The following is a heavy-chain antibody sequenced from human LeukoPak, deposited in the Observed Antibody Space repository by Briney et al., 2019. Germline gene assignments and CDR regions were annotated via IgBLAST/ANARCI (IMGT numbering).Heavy chain of an antibody. Sequence: AGRSLRLSCAASGFTFSSYAMHWVRQAPGKGLEWVAVISYDGSNKYYADSVKGRFTISRDNSKNTLYLQMNSLRAEDTAVYYCATLEMATPLDYWGQGTLVTVSS. D-gene: IGHD5-24*01. CDR2: ISYDGSNK. J-gene: IGHJ4*02. CDR1: GFTFSSYA. CDR3: ATLEMATPLDY. V-gene: IGHV3-30-3*01.